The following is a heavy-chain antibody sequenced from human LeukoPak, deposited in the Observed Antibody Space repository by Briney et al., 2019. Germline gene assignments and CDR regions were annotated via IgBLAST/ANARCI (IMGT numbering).Heavy chain of an antibody. J-gene: IGHJ4*02. Sequence: PSETLSLTCAVYGGSFSGYYWSWIRQPPGKGLEWIGEINHSGSTNYNPSLKSRVTISVDTSKNQFSLKLSSVTAADTAVYYCARKQLARVGGFDYWGQGTLVTVSS. V-gene: IGHV4-34*01. D-gene: IGHD6-13*01. CDR3: ARKQLARVGGFDY. CDR1: GGSFSGYY. CDR2: INHSGST.